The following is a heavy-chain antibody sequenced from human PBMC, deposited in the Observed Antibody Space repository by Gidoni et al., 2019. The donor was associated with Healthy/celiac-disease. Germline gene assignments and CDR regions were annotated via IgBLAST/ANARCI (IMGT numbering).Heavy chain of an antibody. D-gene: IGHD6-19*01. V-gene: IGHV4-59*01. J-gene: IGHJ3*02. Sequence: QVQLQDSVPGLVKPSETLSLTCTVSGGSISSYYWSWIRQPPRKGLEWIGYIYSSWSTIYNPSRQSRGTISVDTSKNQFSLKLSSVTAADTAVYYCAREGGYSGWYTTFYAFDIWGQGTMVTVSS. CDR2: IYSSWST. CDR1: GGSISSYY. CDR3: AREGGYSGWYTTFYAFDI.